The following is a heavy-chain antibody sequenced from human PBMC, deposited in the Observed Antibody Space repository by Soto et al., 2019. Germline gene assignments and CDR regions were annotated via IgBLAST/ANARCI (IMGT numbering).Heavy chain of an antibody. D-gene: IGHD4-17*01. Sequence: SETLSLTCSVAGGSVSDKTYYWSWIRQPPGKRLEWIGYVYYSGTTNYNPSLKSRVTISVDLSKNRFSLRLSSVTTADTALYYCARTTAVPNTLRSRYFFDYWGQGTLVTVSS. V-gene: IGHV4-61*01. CDR3: ARTTAVPNTLRSRYFFDY. CDR2: VYYSGTT. J-gene: IGHJ4*02. CDR1: GGSVSDKTYY.